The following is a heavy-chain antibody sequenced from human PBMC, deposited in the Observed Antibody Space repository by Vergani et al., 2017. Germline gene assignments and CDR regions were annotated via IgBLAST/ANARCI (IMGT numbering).Heavy chain of an antibody. Sequence: QVQLQQGGAGLLKLSETLSPTCAVYGGSLSGYYWSWIRQPPGKGLEWIGEINHSGSTNYNPSLKSRVTISVDTSKNQFSLKLSSVTAADTAVYYCARGLAAQAYYMDVWGKGTTVTVSS. V-gene: IGHV4-34*01. J-gene: IGHJ6*03. CDR1: GGSLSGYY. D-gene: IGHD6-6*01. CDR2: INHSGST. CDR3: ARGLAAQAYYMDV.